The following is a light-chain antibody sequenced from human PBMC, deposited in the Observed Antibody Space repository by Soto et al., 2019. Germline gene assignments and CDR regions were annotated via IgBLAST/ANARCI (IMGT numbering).Light chain of an antibody. CDR1: SGHSSYA. J-gene: IGLJ3*02. CDR3: QTWGTGDWV. Sequence: QSVLTQSPSASASLGASVKLTCTLSSGHSSYAIAWHQQQAEKGPRYLMKLNSDGSHSKGDGIPDRFSGSSSGAERYLTISSLESEDEADYYCQTWGTGDWVFGGWTKLTVL. V-gene: IGLV4-69*01. CDR2: LNSDGSH.